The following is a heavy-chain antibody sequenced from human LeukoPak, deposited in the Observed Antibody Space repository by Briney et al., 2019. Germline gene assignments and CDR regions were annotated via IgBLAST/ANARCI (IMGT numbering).Heavy chain of an antibody. CDR3: ASLGDSSGWYGDSLIDY. D-gene: IGHD6-19*01. J-gene: IGHJ4*02. V-gene: IGHV3-21*01. CDR2: VSTGSNYI. Sequence: GGSLRLSCTASGFTFSSYSLNWVRQAPGKGLEWVSSVSTGSNYIYYADSVKGRFTISRDNAKNSLYLQMNSLRAEDTAVYYCASLGDSSGWYGDSLIDYWGQGTLVTVSS. CDR1: GFTFSSYS.